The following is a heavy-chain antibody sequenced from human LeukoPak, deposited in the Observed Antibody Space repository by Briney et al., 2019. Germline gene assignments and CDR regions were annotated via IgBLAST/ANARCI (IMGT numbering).Heavy chain of an antibody. CDR2: INGSGGST. CDR3: AKSSMVRGVIINYFDY. CDR1: GFTFSSYA. Sequence: GGSLRLSCAASGFTFSSYAMSWVRQAPGKGLEWVSAINGSGGSTYYADSVKGRFTISRDNSKNTLYLQMNSLRAEDTAVYYCAKSSMVRGVIINYFDYWGQGTLVTVSS. D-gene: IGHD3-10*01. V-gene: IGHV3-23*01. J-gene: IGHJ4*02.